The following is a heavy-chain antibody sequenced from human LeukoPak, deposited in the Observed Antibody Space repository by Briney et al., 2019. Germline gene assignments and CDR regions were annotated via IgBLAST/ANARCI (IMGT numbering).Heavy chain of an antibody. Sequence: TSETLSLTCAVYGGSFSGYYWSWIRQPPGKGLEWIGEINHSGSTNYNPSLKSRATISVDTSKNQFSLKLSSVTAADTAVYYCARGLGFRPYRWFDPWGQGTLVTVSS. CDR1: GGSFSGYY. CDR2: INHSGST. D-gene: IGHD4-11*01. J-gene: IGHJ5*02. V-gene: IGHV4-34*01. CDR3: ARGLGFRPYRWFDP.